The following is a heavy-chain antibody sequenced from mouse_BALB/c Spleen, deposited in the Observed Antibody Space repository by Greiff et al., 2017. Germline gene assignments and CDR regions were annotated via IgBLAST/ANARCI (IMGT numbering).Heavy chain of an antibody. Sequence: EVQLVESGGGLVKPGGSLKLSCAASGFTFSSYAMSWVRQTPEKRLEWVASISSGGSTYYPDSVKGRFTISRDNARNILYLQMSSLRSEDTAMYYCAREGGYGYDGFDYWGQGTTLTVSS. V-gene: IGHV5-6-5*01. CDR1: GFTFSSYA. J-gene: IGHJ2*01. CDR3: AREGGYGYDGFDY. CDR2: ISSGGST. D-gene: IGHD2-2*01.